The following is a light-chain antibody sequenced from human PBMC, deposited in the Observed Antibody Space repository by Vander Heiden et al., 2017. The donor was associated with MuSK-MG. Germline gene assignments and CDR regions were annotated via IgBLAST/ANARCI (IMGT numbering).Light chain of an antibody. J-gene: IGKJ1*01. Sequence: DIQMTQSPSSVSASVGDRGTITCRASQSISSYFNWYQQKPGKAPTLLIYDASSLQSGVPSRFSGSGSGTDFTLTITSLHPEDFATYYCQQTYSNPQWTFGQGTKVEIK. CDR2: DAS. V-gene: IGKV1-39*01. CDR1: QSISSY. CDR3: QQTYSNPQWT.